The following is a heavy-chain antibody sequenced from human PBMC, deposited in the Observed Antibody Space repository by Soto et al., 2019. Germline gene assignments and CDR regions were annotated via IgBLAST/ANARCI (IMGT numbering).Heavy chain of an antibody. D-gene: IGHD6-19*01. J-gene: IGHJ4*02. CDR1: GYSFTSYD. Sequence: GASVKVSFKASGYSFTSYDSNRVRQATGQGREWMGWRDPKTGNTDYGQKFQGRVTMTRNTSISTAYMESSSRTSEDPAVYYCARGRGWRDYWGQGTLGTVAS. V-gene: IGHV1-8*01. CDR2: RDPKTGNT. CDR3: ARGRGWRDY.